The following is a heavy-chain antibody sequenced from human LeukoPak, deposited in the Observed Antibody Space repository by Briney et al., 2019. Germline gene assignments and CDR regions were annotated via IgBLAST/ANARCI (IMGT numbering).Heavy chain of an antibody. CDR1: GGSISSSSYY. CDR3: ARDEYDGDY. J-gene: IGHJ4*02. Sequence: SETLSLTCTVSGGSISSSSYYWGWIRQPPGKGLEWIGSIYYSGSTYYNPSLKSRVTISVDTSKNQFSLKLSSVTAADTAVYYCARDEYDGDYWGQGTLVTVSS. CDR2: IYYSGST. V-gene: IGHV4-39*02. D-gene: IGHD3-3*01.